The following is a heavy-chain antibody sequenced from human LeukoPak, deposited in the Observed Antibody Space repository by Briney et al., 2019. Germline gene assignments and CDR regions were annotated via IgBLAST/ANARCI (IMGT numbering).Heavy chain of an antibody. V-gene: IGHV1-2*02. D-gene: IGHD3-10*01. CDR1: GYTFIAYD. J-gene: IGHJ4*02. CDR2: LNPSTGGT. Sequence: ASVKVSCKASGYTFIAYDMHWVRQAPGQGLEWMGWLNPSTGGTIYAQKFQDRVTMSGDTSISTAYMELSRLRSDDTAVYYCARDGPRSGKPYFDYWGQGTLVTVSS. CDR3: ARDGPRSGKPYFDY.